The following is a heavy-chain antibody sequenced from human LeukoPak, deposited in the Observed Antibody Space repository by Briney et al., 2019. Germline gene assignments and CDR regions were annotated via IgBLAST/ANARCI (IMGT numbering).Heavy chain of an antibody. CDR1: GGSISPYY. D-gene: IGHD3-22*01. J-gene: IGHJ5*02. V-gene: IGHV4-59*08. Sequence: SETLSLTCTVSGGSISPYYWSWIRQPPGKGLEWIGYVYYSGSTTYNPSLRSRVTISVDTSKNQFSLKLSSVTAADTAVYYCARSPITMIVVGDNWFDPWGQGTLVTVSS. CDR3: ARSPITMIVVGDNWFDP. CDR2: VYYSGST.